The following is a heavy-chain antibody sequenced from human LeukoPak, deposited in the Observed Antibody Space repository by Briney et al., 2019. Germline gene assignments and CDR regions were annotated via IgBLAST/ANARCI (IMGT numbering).Heavy chain of an antibody. D-gene: IGHD3-10*01. CDR1: GYSISSGYY. V-gene: IGHV4-38-2*01. Sequence: SETLSLTCAVSGYSISSGYYWGWIRQPPGKGLEWIGSIYHSGSTYYNPSLKNRVTISVDTSKNQFSLKLSSVPAADTAVYYCARLAVLLWFGEESKSNWFDPWGQGTLVTVSS. J-gene: IGHJ5*02. CDR2: IYHSGST. CDR3: ARLAVLLWFGEESKSNWFDP.